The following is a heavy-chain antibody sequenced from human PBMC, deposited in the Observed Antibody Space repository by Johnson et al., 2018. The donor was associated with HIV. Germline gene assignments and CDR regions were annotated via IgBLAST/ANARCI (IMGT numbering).Heavy chain of an antibody. Sequence: QVQLVESGGGVVQPGRSLRLSCAASGFTFSDYYMSWIRQAPGKGLEWVSYISSSGSSIYYADSVKGRFTISRDNAKNSLYLQMNSLRAEDTAVYYCAKHRVAAAGYVRGLLGLRWAMWG. J-gene: IGHJ1*01. V-gene: IGHV3-11*04. D-gene: IGHD6-13*01. CDR1: GFTFSDYY. CDR3: AKHRVAAAGYVRGLLGLRWAM. CDR2: ISSSGSSI.